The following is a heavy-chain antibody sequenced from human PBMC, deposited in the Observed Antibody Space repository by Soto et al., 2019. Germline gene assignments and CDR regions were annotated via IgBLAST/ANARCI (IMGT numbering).Heavy chain of an antibody. CDR3: ARRTVAGRAD. D-gene: IGHD6-19*01. J-gene: IGHJ4*02. CDR1: GGSISSSSYY. V-gene: IGHV4-39*01. CDR2: IYYSGST. Sequence: QLQLQESGPGLVKPSETLSLTCTVSGGSISSSSYYWGWIRQPPGKGLEWIGSIYYSGSTYYNPSLMSRVTFSVDTSKNQFSLKLSSVTAADTAVYYCARRTVAGRADWGQGTLVTVSS.